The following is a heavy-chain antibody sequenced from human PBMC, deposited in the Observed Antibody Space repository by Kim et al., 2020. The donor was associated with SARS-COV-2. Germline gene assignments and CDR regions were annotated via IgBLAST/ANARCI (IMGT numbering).Heavy chain of an antibody. CDR2: IWYDGSNK. CDR1: GFTFSSYG. D-gene: IGHD2-15*01. CDR3: ARWDDCSGGSCSGFDP. Sequence: GGSLRLFCAASGFTFSSYGMHWVRQAPGKGLEWVAVIWYDGSNKYYADSVKGRFTISRDNSKNTLYLQMNSLRAEDTAVYYCARWDDCSGGSCSGFDPWGQGTLVTVSS. J-gene: IGHJ5*02. V-gene: IGHV3-33*01.